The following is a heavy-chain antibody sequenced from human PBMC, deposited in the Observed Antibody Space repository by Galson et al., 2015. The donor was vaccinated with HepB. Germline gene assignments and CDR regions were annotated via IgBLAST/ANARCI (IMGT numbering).Heavy chain of an antibody. CDR3: AHGTHCSSTSCYTDSTYYFDY. CDR2: IYWDDDK. D-gene: IGHD2-2*02. CDR1: GFSPSTRGVG. V-gene: IGHV2-5*02. J-gene: IGHJ4*02. Sequence: PALVKPTQTLTLTCTFSGFSPSTRGVGVGWIRQPPGKALEWLALIYWDDDKRYSPSLKSRLTITKDTSKNQVVLTMTNMDPVDTATYYCAHGTHCSSTSCYTDSTYYFDYWGQGTLVTVSS.